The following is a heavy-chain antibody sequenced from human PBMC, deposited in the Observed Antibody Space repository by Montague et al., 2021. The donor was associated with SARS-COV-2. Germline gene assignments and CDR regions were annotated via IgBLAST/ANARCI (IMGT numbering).Heavy chain of an antibody. J-gene: IGHJ5*02. Sequence: APGKGLEWVALISYDGSNKYYADSVEGRFTISRDNSKNTLYLQMNSLRAEDTAVYYCARDSGSSFDPWGQGTLVTVSS. D-gene: IGHD1-26*01. V-gene: IGHV3-30*04. CDR3: ARDSGSSFDP. CDR2: ISYDGSNK.